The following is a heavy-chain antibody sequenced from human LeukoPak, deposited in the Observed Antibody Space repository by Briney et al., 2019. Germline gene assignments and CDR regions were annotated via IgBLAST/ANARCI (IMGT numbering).Heavy chain of an antibody. CDR1: GYSISSAYY. Sequence: SETLSLTCSVSGYSISSAYYWGWIRQPPGKGLEWIATIHYSGSTYYNPSLKSRVTISLDTSKNQFSLKLNSVAAADTAVYYCARGRIAAAGDDYWGQGTLVTVSS. CDR3: ARGRIAAAGDDY. J-gene: IGHJ4*02. CDR2: IHYSGST. V-gene: IGHV4-38-2*02. D-gene: IGHD6-13*01.